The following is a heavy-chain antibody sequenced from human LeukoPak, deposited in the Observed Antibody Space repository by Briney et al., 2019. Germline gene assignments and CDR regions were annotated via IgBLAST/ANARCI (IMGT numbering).Heavy chain of an antibody. D-gene: IGHD6-19*01. V-gene: IGHV3-30-3*01. J-gene: IGHJ3*02. CDR2: ISYDGSNK. CDR3: ARYGNGAWLAHYSFDI. Sequence: GGSLRLSCAASGFTFSSYAMHWVRQAPGKGLEWVAVISYDGSNKYYADSVKGRFTISRDNSKNTLYLQMNSLRAEDTAVYYCARYGNGAWLAHYSFDIWGQGTMVTVAS. CDR1: GFTFSSYA.